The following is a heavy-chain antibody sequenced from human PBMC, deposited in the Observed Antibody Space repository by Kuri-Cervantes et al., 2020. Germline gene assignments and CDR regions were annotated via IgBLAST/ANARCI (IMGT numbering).Heavy chain of an antibody. J-gene: IGHJ4*02. Sequence: GGPLRLSCAASGFTFSSYWMSWVRQAPGKGLEWVANIKQDGSEKYYVDSVKGRFTISRDNSKNTLYLQMNSLRAEDTAVYYCAKSPSFRGWPYHLDYWGQGTLVTVSS. CDR2: IKQDGSEK. CDR3: AKSPSFRGWPYHLDY. V-gene: IGHV3-7*01. CDR1: GFTFSSYW. D-gene: IGHD6-19*01.